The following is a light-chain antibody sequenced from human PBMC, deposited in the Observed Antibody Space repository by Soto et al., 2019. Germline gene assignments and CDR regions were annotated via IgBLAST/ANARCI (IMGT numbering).Light chain of an antibody. Sequence: DIQMTQSPSSVSASVGDRVTITCRASQSISSYLNWYQQKPGKAHKLLVYAAYSLQSGVQSRFSGSGSGTEFTLTIRSLQPDDFATYYCKHYNSYSEAVGQGTKVDIK. J-gene: IGKJ1*01. CDR2: AAY. V-gene: IGKV1-39*01. CDR1: QSISSY. CDR3: KHYNSYSEA.